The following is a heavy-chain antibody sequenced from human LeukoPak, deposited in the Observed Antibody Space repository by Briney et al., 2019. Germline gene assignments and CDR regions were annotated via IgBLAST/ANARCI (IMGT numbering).Heavy chain of an antibody. D-gene: IGHD3-16*02. V-gene: IGHV4-39*01. CDR3: ARGGPPDYVWRSYRNKWFDP. CDR1: GDFINSSTYS. CDR2: FYYSRST. J-gene: IGHJ5*02. Sequence: PSETLSLTCTVSGDFINSSTYSWGWIRQSPGKGLEWIGSFYYSRSTYYNPSLKSRVTIFVDTSKNQFSLKLSSVTAADTAVYYCARGGPPDYVWRSYRNKWFDPWGQGTLVTVSS.